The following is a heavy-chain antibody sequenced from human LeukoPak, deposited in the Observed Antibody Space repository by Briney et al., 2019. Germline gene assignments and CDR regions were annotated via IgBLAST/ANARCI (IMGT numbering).Heavy chain of an antibody. CDR2: IYSGGST. V-gene: IGHV3-53*04. Sequence: GGSLSFSLAASGFTVCSNYMGWVRQAPGKGLEWVSVIYSGGSTYYADSVKGRFTISRHNSKNTLYLQMNSLRAEDTAVYYCARDRSFYGMAVWAERPSHSVSS. CDR1: GFTVCSNY. CDR3: ARDRSFYGMAV. J-gene: IGHJ6*01.